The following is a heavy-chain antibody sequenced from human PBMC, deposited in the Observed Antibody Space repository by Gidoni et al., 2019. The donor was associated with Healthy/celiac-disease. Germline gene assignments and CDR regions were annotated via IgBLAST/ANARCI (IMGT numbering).Heavy chain of an antibody. Sequence: QVQLVESGGGVVQPGRSLRLSCAASGFTFSSYAMHWVRQAPGKGLEWVAVISYDGSNKYYADSVKGRFTISRDNSKNTLYLQMNSLRAEDTAVYYCARAPGGDGYNLFDYWGQGTLVTVSS. CDR2: ISYDGSNK. J-gene: IGHJ4*02. CDR3: ARAPGGDGYNLFDY. D-gene: IGHD5-12*01. V-gene: IGHV3-30-3*01. CDR1: GFTFSSYA.